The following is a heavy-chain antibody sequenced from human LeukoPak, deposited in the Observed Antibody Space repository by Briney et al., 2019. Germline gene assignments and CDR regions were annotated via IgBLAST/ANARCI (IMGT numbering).Heavy chain of an antibody. CDR2: ISSSSSYI. D-gene: IGHD3-16*02. V-gene: IGHV3-21*01. CDR1: GFTFSSYG. CDR3: ARDRYDYVWGSYRYRFDY. Sequence: GGSLRLSCAASGFTFSSYGMHWVRQAPGKGLEWVSSISSSSSYIYYADSVKGRFTISRDNAKNSLYLQMNSLRAEDTAVYYCARDRYDYVWGSYRYRFDYWGQGTLVTVSS. J-gene: IGHJ4*02.